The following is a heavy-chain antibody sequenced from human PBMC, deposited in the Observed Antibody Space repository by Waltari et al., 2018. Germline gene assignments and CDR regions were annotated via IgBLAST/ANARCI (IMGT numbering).Heavy chain of an antibody. CDR2: ISGSGCST. Sequence: EVQLLESGGGLIQPGGSLRLSCAASGFSFSSYGMSWVRQAPGKGLEWVSAISGSGCSTYYADSVKGRFTISRDNSKNTLYLQMNSLRAEDTALYYCGKEVGHGNWGQGTLVIVSS. V-gene: IGHV3-23*01. D-gene: IGHD1-26*01. CDR3: GKEVGHGN. J-gene: IGHJ4*02. CDR1: GFSFSSYG.